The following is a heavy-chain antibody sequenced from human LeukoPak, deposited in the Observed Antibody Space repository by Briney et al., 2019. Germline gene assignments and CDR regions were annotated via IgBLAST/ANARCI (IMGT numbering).Heavy chain of an antibody. V-gene: IGHV4-59*08. Sequence: SETLSLTCTVSGGSISSYYWSWIRQPPGKGLEWIGYIYYSGSTNYNPSLKSRVTISVDTSKNQFSLKLSFVTAADTAVYYCARSPLGYCSGGSCYIDAFDIWGQGTMVTVSS. D-gene: IGHD2-15*01. CDR1: GGSISSYY. CDR2: IYYSGST. CDR3: ARSPLGYCSGGSCYIDAFDI. J-gene: IGHJ3*02.